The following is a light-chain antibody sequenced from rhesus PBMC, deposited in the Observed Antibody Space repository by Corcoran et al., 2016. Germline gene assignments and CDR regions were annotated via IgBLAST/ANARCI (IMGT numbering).Light chain of an antibody. CDR2: RSS. CDR3: QQHDNSPYS. CDR1: QGIINW. J-gene: IGKJ2*01. Sequence: DIQMTQSPSSLSASVGDRVTITCRASQGIINWLAWYQQQPGKAPKLLIYRSSNLETGVPSRFSGSGSGTDFTLTICSLQPEDIATYYCQQHDNSPYSFGQGTKVEIK. V-gene: IGKV1-69*01.